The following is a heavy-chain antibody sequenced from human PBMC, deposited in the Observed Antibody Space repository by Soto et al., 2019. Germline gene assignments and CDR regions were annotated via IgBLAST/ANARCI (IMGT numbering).Heavy chain of an antibody. CDR3: ARDYSNYFDY. V-gene: IGHV4-30-4*01. Sequence: QVQLQESGPGLVKPSQTLSPTCTVSGGSISSGAYYWSWIRQPPGKGLEWIGYIYYSGNTYYNPSLKSRVTISVDTSKNQFSLKLSSVTAADTAVYYCARDYSNYFDYWGQGTLVTVSS. CDR2: IYYSGNT. J-gene: IGHJ4*02. CDR1: GGSISSGAYY. D-gene: IGHD4-4*01.